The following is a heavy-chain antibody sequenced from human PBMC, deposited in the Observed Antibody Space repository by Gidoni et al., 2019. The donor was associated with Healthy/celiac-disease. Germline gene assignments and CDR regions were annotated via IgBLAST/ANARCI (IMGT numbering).Heavy chain of an antibody. Sequence: QVQLQESGPGLVRPSETLSLTCTVSGGSVSSGSYYWSWIRQPPGKGLEWIGYIYYSGSTNYNPSLKSRVTISVDTSKNQFSLKLSSVTAADTAVYYCARGYPARRSGYYTYYYYGMDVWGQGTTVTVSS. D-gene: IGHD3-3*01. J-gene: IGHJ6*02. CDR3: ARGYPARRSGYYTYYYYGMDV. CDR1: GGSVSSGSYY. V-gene: IGHV4-61*01. CDR2: IYYSGST.